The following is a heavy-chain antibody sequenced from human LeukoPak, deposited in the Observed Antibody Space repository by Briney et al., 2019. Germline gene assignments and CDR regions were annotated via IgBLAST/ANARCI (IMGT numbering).Heavy chain of an antibody. J-gene: IGHJ5*02. V-gene: IGHV1-69*05. CDR1: GGTFSSYA. Sequence: PVKVSCKASGGTFSSYAISWLRQAPGQGLEWMGGIIPIFGTANYAQKFQGRVTITTDESTSTAYMELSSLRSEDTAVYYCATDFWSGQYNWFDPWGQGTLVTVSS. CDR2: IIPIFGTA. D-gene: IGHD3-3*01. CDR3: ATDFWSGQYNWFDP.